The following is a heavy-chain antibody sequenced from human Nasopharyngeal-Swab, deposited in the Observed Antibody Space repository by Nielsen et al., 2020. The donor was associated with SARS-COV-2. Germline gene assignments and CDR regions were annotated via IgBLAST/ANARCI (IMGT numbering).Heavy chain of an antibody. J-gene: IGHJ4*02. Sequence: ASVKVSCTASGYTFTSYGISWVRQAPGQGLEWMGWISAYNGNSKYAQKLQGRVTMTTDTSTSTAYMELRSLRSDDTAVYYCARGYFGQLIVDYWGQGTLVTVSS. D-gene: IGHD6-13*01. CDR3: ARGYFGQLIVDY. CDR2: ISAYNGNS. V-gene: IGHV1-18*01. CDR1: GYTFTSYG.